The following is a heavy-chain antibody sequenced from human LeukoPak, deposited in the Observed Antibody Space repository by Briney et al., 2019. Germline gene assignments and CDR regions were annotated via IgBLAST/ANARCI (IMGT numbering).Heavy chain of an antibody. CDR3: AREYSSGWYDFDY. D-gene: IGHD6-19*01. V-gene: IGHV1-2*04. Sequence: GASVKVSCKASGYTFTGYYMHWVRQAPGQGLEWMGWINPNSGGTNYAQKFQGWVTMTRDTSISTAYMELSRLRSDDTAVYYCAREYSSGWYDFDYWGQGTLVTVSS. CDR2: INPNSGGT. J-gene: IGHJ4*02. CDR1: GYTFTGYY.